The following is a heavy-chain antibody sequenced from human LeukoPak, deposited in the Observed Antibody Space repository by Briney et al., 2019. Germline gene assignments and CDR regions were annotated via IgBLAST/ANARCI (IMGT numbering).Heavy chain of an antibody. J-gene: IGHJ3*02. CDR3: ARVIDYGSGEDAFDI. V-gene: IGHV3-20*01. D-gene: IGHD3-10*01. CDR2: INWNGGST. CDR1: GFTFDDYG. Sequence: PGGSLRLSRAASGFTFDDYGMSWVRQAPGKGLEWVSGINWNGGSTGYADSVKGRFTISRDNAKNSLYLQMNSLGAEDTALYHCARVIDYGSGEDAFDIWGQGTMVTVSS.